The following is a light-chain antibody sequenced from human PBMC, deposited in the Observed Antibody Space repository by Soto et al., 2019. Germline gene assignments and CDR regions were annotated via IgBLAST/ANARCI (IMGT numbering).Light chain of an antibody. CDR3: QQVNSYPQT. Sequence: DIQMTQSPSTVSASIGDRVTITCRASQRINKWLAWHQQKPGKAPKLLIYDASSLQSGVPPRFSGSGSGTEFTLTIRSLQPDDIATYYCQQVNSYPQTFGQGTRLEIK. CDR2: DAS. J-gene: IGKJ5*01. CDR1: QRINKW. V-gene: IGKV1-5*01.